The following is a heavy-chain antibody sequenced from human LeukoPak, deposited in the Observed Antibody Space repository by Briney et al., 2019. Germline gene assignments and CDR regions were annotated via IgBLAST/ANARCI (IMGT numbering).Heavy chain of an antibody. CDR3: AIGWELLPFDY. J-gene: IGHJ4*02. Sequence: ASVKVSCKASGGTFSSYGISWVRQAPGQGLEWMGWISAYNGNTNYAQKLQGRVTMTTDTSTSTAYMELRSLRSDDTAVYYCAIGWELLPFDYWGQGTLVTVSS. V-gene: IGHV1-18*01. CDR1: GGTFSSYG. D-gene: IGHD1-26*01. CDR2: ISAYNGNT.